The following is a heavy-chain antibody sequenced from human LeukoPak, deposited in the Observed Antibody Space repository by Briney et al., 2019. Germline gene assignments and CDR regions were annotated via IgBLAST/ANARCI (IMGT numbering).Heavy chain of an antibody. Sequence: ASVKVSCKASGYTFTGYYMHWVRQAPGQGLEWMGWINPNSGGTNYAQKFQGRVTMTRDTSISTAYMELSRLRSDDTAVYYCARVHTSSSSPLNHWGQGTLVTVSS. CDR1: GYTFTGYY. V-gene: IGHV1-2*02. CDR2: INPNSGGT. J-gene: IGHJ5*02. D-gene: IGHD6-13*01. CDR3: ARVHTSSSSPLNH.